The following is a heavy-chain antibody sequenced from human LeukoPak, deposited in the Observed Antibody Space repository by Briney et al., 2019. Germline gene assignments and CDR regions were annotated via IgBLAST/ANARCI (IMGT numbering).Heavy chain of an antibody. J-gene: IGHJ4*02. CDR3: ARDSDSAGGRYKWNAPLGY. D-gene: IGHD1-1*01. Sequence: PSETLSLTCTVSGVSISSSGFYWGWIRQPPGKGLEWIGSIYYTGSTNYNPSLRSRVTISVDTSKNHFSLKLTSATAADTAVYYCARDSDSAGGRYKWNAPLGYWGQGTLVTVSS. CDR1: GVSISSSGFY. CDR2: IYYTGST. V-gene: IGHV4-39*07.